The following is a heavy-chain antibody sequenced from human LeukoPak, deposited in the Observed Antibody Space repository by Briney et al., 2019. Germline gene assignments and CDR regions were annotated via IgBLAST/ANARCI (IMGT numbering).Heavy chain of an antibody. J-gene: IGHJ6*03. V-gene: IGHV4-4*02. Sequence: PSGTLSLTCAVSGGSIGTINLWWTWVRQPPGKGLEWIGEINHSASTNYNPSLKSRVTISVDTSKNQFSLKLSSVTAADTAVYYCARGLQGPRYNYGRYYYNMDVWGKGTTVTVSS. CDR1: GGSIGTINLW. CDR2: INHSAST. D-gene: IGHD5-18*01. CDR3: ARGLQGPRYNYGRYYYNMDV.